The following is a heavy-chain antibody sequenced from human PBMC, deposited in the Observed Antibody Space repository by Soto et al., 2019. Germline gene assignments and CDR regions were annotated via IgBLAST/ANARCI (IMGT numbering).Heavy chain of an antibody. D-gene: IGHD3-22*01. Sequence: GASVKVSCKASCYTFTSYGISWVRQAPGQGLEWMGWISAYNGNTNYAQKLQGRVTMTTDTSTSTAYMELRSLRSDDTAVYYCARDRGYYYDRGDAFDIWGQGTMVTVSS. CDR2: ISAYNGNT. CDR1: CYTFTSYG. V-gene: IGHV1-18*01. CDR3: ARDRGYYYDRGDAFDI. J-gene: IGHJ3*02.